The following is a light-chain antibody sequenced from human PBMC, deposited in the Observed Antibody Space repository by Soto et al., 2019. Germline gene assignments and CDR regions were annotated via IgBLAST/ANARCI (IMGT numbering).Light chain of an antibody. J-gene: IGLJ2*01. Sequence: QSVLTQPPSASGTPGQTIAISCSGGSSNIGSHTVNWYQQLPGTAPRLLIYSNTQRPSGVPDRVSGSKSGTSASLAISGLQSEYEGDYDWAAWDDSLNGVVFGGGTKVTVL. V-gene: IGLV1-44*01. CDR1: SSNIGSHT. CDR2: SNT. CDR3: AAWDDSLNGVV.